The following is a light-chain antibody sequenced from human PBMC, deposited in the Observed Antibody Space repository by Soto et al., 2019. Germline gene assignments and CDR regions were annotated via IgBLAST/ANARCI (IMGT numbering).Light chain of an antibody. CDR3: QKLNAYPPWT. V-gene: IGKV1-9*01. CDR2: GAS. CDR1: QSVSNNY. Sequence: LSQSPGTLSLSPGERATLSCRASQSVSNNYLAWYQQKPGRAPKLLIFGASTLQSGVPSRFSGSGSGTDFTLTISSLQPEDFATYFCQKLNAYPPWTFGQGTKVDVK. J-gene: IGKJ1*01.